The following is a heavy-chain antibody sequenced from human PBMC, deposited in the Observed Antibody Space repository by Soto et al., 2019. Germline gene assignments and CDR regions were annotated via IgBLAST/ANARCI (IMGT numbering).Heavy chain of an antibody. V-gene: IGHV4-39*01. J-gene: IGHJ3*02. CDR2: IYYSGST. Sequence: SETLSLTCTVSGGSISSSSYYWGWIRQPPGKGLEWIGSIYYSGSTYYNPSLKSRVTISVDTSKNQFSLKLSSVTAADTAVYYCARRRRLEWQWLAHDAFDIWGQGTMVTVSS. D-gene: IGHD6-19*01. CDR3: ARRRRLEWQWLAHDAFDI. CDR1: GGSISSSSYY.